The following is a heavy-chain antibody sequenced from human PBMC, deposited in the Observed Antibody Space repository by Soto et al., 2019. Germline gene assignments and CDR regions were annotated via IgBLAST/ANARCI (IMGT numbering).Heavy chain of an antibody. D-gene: IGHD3-3*01. CDR3: ARANTIFGVVFPHPQH. CDR2: IYYSGST. V-gene: IGHV4-59*01. CDR1: GGSISSYY. J-gene: IGHJ1*01. Sequence: SETLSLTCTVSGGSISSYYWSWIRQPPGKGLEWIGYIYYSGSTNYNPSLKSRVTISVDTSKNQFSLKLSSVTAADTAVYYCARANTIFGVVFPHPQHWGQGTLVTVSS.